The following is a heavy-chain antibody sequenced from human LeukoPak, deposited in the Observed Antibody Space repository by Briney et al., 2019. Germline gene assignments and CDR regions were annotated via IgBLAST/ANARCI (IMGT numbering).Heavy chain of an antibody. V-gene: IGHV3-23*01. CDR1: GFTFSSYA. J-gene: IGHJ4*02. CDR3: AKDLNWGGR. D-gene: IGHD7-27*01. Sequence: GGSLRLSCAASGFTFSSYAMSWVRQAPGKGLEWVSGISGSGARDYADSVKGRFTISRDNSKNSLYLQINSLRVEDTAVYYCAKDLNWGGRWGQGTLVTVSS. CDR2: ISGSGAR.